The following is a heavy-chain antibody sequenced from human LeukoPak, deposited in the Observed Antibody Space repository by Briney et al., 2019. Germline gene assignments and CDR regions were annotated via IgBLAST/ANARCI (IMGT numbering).Heavy chain of an antibody. J-gene: IGHJ2*01. CDR3: ARDSGSYGWYFDL. CDR1: GYTFTGYY. D-gene: IGHD1-26*01. CDR2: INPNSGGT. Sequence: ASVKVSCKASGYTFTGYYMHWVRQAPGQGLEWMGRINPNSGGTNYAQKFQGRVTMTRDTSISTAYMELSRLRSDDTAVYYCARDSGSYGWYFDLWGRGTLVTVSS. V-gene: IGHV1-2*06.